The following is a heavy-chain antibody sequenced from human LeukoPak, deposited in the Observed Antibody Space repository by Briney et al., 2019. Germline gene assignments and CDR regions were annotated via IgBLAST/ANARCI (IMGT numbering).Heavy chain of an antibody. D-gene: IGHD6-19*01. CDR3: ARHSSGWIYYFDY. CDR1: GVSISSSDYY. J-gene: IGHJ4*02. CDR2: IYYSGST. V-gene: IGHV4-39*01. Sequence: PSETLSLTCTVSGVSISSSDYYWGWIRQPPGKGQEWIGSIYYSGSTHYNPSLKSRVTISVDTSKNQFSLKLNSVTAADTALYYCARHSSGWIYYFDYWGQGTLVTVSS.